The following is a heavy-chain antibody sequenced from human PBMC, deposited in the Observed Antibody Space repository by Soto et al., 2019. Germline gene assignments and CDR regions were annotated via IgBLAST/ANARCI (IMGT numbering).Heavy chain of an antibody. CDR1: GYTFTSYA. D-gene: IGHD1-26*01. V-gene: IGHV1-3*01. Sequence: GASVKVSCKASGYTFTSYAMHWVRQAPGQRLEWMGWINAGNGNTKYSQKFQGRVTFTRDTSAGTVYMQLSSLTSEDTAVYYCARDDSGFSGSHYIDYFNYWAREPWSPSPQ. CDR2: INAGNGNT. CDR3: ARDDSGFSGSHYIDYFNY. J-gene: IGHJ4*02.